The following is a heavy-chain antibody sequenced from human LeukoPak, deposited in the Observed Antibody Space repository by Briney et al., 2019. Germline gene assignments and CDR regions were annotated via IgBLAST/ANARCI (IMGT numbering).Heavy chain of an antibody. D-gene: IGHD2-21*02. CDR2: IYHSGST. CDR1: GGSISSGGYS. CDR3: ARAVVTAINWFDP. Sequence: PSETLSLTCAVSGGSISSGGYSWSWIRQPPGKGLEWIGYIYHSGSTYYNPSLESRVTISVDRSKNQFSLKLSSVTAADTAVYYCARAVVTAINWFDPWGQGTLVTVSS. V-gene: IGHV4-30-2*01. J-gene: IGHJ5*02.